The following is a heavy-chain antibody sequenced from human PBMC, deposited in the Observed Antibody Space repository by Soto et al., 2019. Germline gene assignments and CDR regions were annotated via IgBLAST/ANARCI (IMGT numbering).Heavy chain of an antibody. J-gene: IGHJ4*02. CDR3: ARGGVLLWFGEPLDY. V-gene: IGHV1-18*01. CDR2: ISGYSGNT. D-gene: IGHD3-10*01. Sequence: QVQLVQSGVEVKKPGASVKVSCKASGYTFTRYGFTWVRQAPGQGLEWMGWISGYSGNTNYAQNLRGRVTMTTDTSTSTAYMELRSLRSDDTAVYYCARGGVLLWFGEPLDYWGQGTLVTVSS. CDR1: GYTFTRYG.